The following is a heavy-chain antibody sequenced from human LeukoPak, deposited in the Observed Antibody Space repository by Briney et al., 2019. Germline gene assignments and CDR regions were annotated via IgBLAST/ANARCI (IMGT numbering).Heavy chain of an antibody. D-gene: IGHD3-9*01. CDR1: GYTFTSYY. V-gene: IGHV1-46*01. CDR2: INPSGGST. Sequence: ASVKVSCKASGYTFTSYYMHWVRQAPGQGLEWMGIINPSGGSTSYAQKFQGRVTITRGTSTSTVYMELSSLRSEDTAVYYCARANHYDILTGYSDDAFDIWGQGTMVTVSS. J-gene: IGHJ3*02. CDR3: ARANHYDILTGYSDDAFDI.